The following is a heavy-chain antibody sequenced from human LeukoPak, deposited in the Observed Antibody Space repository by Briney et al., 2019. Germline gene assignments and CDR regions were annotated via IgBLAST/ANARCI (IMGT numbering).Heavy chain of an antibody. CDR3: AKGGIIRSDRFDY. V-gene: IGHV3-23*01. CDR2: ISSSGGST. Sequence: GGSLRLSCAASAFTFSTYSMTWVRQAPGKGLEWVSIISSSGGSTFYADSVKGRFTISRDNSKSTLYLQMNSLRAEDTATYYCAKGGIIRSDRFDYWGRGTLVTVSS. D-gene: IGHD3-10*01. J-gene: IGHJ4*02. CDR1: AFTFSTYS.